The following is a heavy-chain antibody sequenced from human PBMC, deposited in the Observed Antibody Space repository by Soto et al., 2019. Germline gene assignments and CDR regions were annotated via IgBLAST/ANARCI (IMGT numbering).Heavy chain of an antibody. D-gene: IGHD1-26*01. CDR3: ARDAGVARELYY. CDR2: ISAYNGNT. V-gene: IGHV1-18*01. CDR1: GYTFTSYG. Sequence: QVQLVQSGAEVKKPGASVKVSCKASGYTFTSYGISWVRQAPGQGLEWMGWISAYNGNTNYAQKLQGRVNKTTDTAKSTDSTEVRSLGSDATAAYSCARDAGVARELYYWGQVTLVTVAS. J-gene: IGHJ4*01.